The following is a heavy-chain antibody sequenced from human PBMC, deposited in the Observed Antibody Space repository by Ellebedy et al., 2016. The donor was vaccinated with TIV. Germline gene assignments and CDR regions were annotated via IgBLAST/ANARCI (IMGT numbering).Heavy chain of an antibody. Sequence: SETLSLXXTVSGGSISSGGYYWSWIRQHPGKGLEWIGYIYYSGSTYYNPSLKSRVTISVDTSKNQFSLKLSSVTAADTAVYYCARGQLAGYFDYWGQGTLVTVSS. J-gene: IGHJ4*02. V-gene: IGHV4-31*03. CDR1: GGSISSGGYY. CDR2: IYYSGST. CDR3: ARGQLAGYFDY. D-gene: IGHD3-3*02.